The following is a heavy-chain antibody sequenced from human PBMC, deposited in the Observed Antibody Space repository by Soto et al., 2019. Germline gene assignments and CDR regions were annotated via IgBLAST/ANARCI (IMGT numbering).Heavy chain of an antibody. V-gene: IGHV4-59*01. CDR2: IYYSGST. CDR3: ARAYSGYDRWDGAVRAFDI. J-gene: IGHJ3*02. D-gene: IGHD5-12*01. CDR1: GGSISSYY. Sequence: SETLSLTCTVSGGSISSYYWSWIRQPPGKGLEWIGYIYYSGSTNYNPSLKSRVTISVDTSKNQFSLKLSSVTAADTAGYYCARAYSGYDRWDGAVRAFDIWGQGTMVTVSS.